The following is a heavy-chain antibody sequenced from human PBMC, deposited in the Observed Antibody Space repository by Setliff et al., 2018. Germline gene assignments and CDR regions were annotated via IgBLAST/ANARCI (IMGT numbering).Heavy chain of an antibody. V-gene: IGHV3-23*01. CDR1: GFTFNTYS. D-gene: IGHD2-21*01. J-gene: IGHJ5*02. Sequence: GGSLRLSCVTSGFTFNTYSISWVRQAPGEGLQWVSTISGRGGSTFYADSVRGRFTISRDNAKNSLYLQMNSLRAEDTALYYCARDLFRNSGGLYSWGQGTLVTVSS. CDR3: ARDLFRNSGGLYS. CDR2: ISGRGGST.